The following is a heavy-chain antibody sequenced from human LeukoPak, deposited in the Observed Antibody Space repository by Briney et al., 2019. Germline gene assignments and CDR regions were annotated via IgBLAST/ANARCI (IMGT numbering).Heavy chain of an antibody. V-gene: IGHV4-59*01. CDR2: IYYSGST. Sequence: SETLSLTCAVYGGSFSGYYWSWIRQPPGKGLEWIGYIYYSGSTNYNPSLKSRVTISVDTSKNQFSLKLSSVTAADTAVYYCARGDSYGVFDYWGQGTLVTVSS. CDR3: ARGDSYGVFDY. J-gene: IGHJ4*02. D-gene: IGHD5-18*01. CDR1: GGSFSGYY.